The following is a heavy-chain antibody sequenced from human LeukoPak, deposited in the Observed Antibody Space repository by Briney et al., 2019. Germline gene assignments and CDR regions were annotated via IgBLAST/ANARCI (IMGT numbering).Heavy chain of an antibody. CDR1: GYSITNGYY. CDR3: ARGTSSGITGTH. Sequence: SETLSLTCTVSGYSITNGYYWGWIRQPPGKGLEWIGSIYHDGRIDYNPSLKSRVTISRDTSNDQFSLKLSSVTAADTAMYYCARGTSSGITGTHWGQGTLVSVPS. V-gene: IGHV4-38-2*02. J-gene: IGHJ4*02. CDR2: IYHDGRI. D-gene: IGHD1-20*01.